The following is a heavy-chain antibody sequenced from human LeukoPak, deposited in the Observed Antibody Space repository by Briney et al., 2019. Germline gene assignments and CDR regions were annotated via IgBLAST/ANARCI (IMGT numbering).Heavy chain of an antibody. V-gene: IGHV4-39*01. CDR2: MYYSGST. CDR3: ARHRYSSAWSVVDY. D-gene: IGHD6-19*01. Sequence: PSETLSLTCTVSGGSISSSTYFWGWIRQPPGKGLEWIGGMYYSGSTYYNPSLQSRVTISVDTSKNLFSLKLSSVTAADTAVYFCARHRYSSAWSVVDYWGQGTLVTVSS. J-gene: IGHJ4*02. CDR1: GGSISSSTYF.